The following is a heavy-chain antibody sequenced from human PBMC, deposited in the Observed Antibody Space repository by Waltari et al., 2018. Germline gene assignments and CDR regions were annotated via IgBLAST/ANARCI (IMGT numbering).Heavy chain of an antibody. CDR2: INAANTNT. Sequence: QAHLVQSGAEVTKPGASVKVSCKASGSTFSNYAMHWVRQAPGQGLEWMGWINAANTNTRYSKKLEGRFTITRDTSANTVYMELSSLRSEDTAVYFCARERSSGNQDNWFDPWGQGTLVTVSS. V-gene: IGHV1-3*01. CDR3: ARERSSGNQDNWFDP. CDR1: GSTFSNYA. J-gene: IGHJ5*02. D-gene: IGHD1-26*01.